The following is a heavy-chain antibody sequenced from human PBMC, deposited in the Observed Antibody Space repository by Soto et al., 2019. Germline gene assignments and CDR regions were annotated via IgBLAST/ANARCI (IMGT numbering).Heavy chain of an antibody. CDR1: GGSISSSNW. CDR2: IYHSGST. CDR3: VTNSGWSLRDFDY. J-gene: IGHJ4*02. Sequence: PSETLSLTCAVSGGSISSSNWWSWVRHPPGKGLEWIGEIYHSGSTNYNPSLKSRVTISVDKSKNQFSLKLSSVTAADTALYYCVTNSGWSLRDFDYWGQGTLVTVSS. V-gene: IGHV4-4*02. D-gene: IGHD6-19*01.